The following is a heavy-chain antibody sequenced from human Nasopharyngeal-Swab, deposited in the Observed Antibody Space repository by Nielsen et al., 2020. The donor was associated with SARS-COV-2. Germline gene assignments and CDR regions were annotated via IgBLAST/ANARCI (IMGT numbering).Heavy chain of an antibody. J-gene: IGHJ2*01. CDR1: GFTFSSYW. D-gene: IGHD2-15*01. CDR3: AKDRGCSGGSCYVHWYFDL. V-gene: IGHV3-7*03. CDR2: IKQDGSEK. Sequence: GGSLRLSCAASGFTFSSYWMSWVRQAPGKGLEWVANIKQDGSEKYYVDSVKGQFTISRDNSKNTLYLQMNSLRAEDTAVYYCAKDRGCSGGSCYVHWYFDLWGRGTLVTVSS.